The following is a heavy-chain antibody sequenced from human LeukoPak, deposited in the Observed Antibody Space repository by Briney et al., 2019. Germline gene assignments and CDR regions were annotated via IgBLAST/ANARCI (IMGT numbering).Heavy chain of an antibody. Sequence: HTGGSLRLSCAASGYYFSRYWMHWVRQAPGEGLVWVSRISTDWSSTTHADSVKGRFTISRDNAKNTLYLQMNSLRAEDTAVYYCARTPTCPSCHFESWGQRTLVSVS. CDR1: GYYFSRYW. CDR2: ISTDWSST. D-gene: IGHD2-15*01. J-gene: IGHJ4*02. CDR3: ARTPTCPSCHFES. V-gene: IGHV3-74*01.